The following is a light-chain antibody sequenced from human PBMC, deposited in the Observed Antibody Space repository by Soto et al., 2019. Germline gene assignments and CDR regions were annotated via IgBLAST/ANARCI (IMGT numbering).Light chain of an antibody. Sequence: DIELTQSPCTLSLSPGERATLSCRASQSVSSSSLAWYQQKRGQAPRLLIHDASSRASGIPDRFSGSGSGTDFTLTISRLEPDDFAVYYCQQYGGSPRTFGQGTKVDI. CDR2: DAS. CDR3: QQYGGSPRT. CDR1: QSVSSSS. J-gene: IGKJ1*01. V-gene: IGKV3-20*01.